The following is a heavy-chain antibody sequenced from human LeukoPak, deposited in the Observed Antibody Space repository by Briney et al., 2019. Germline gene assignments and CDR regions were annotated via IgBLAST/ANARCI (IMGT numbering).Heavy chain of an antibody. D-gene: IGHD5-18*01. CDR1: GGSISSYH. CDR3: ARVGVDTAMAYYYYYYGMDV. V-gene: IGHV4-59*01. Sequence: TPSETLSLTCTVSGGSISSYHWSWIRQPPGKGLEWIGYIYYSGSTNYNPSLKSRVTISVDTSKNQFSLKLSSVTAADTAVYYCARVGVDTAMAYYYYYYGMDVWGQGTTVTVSS. J-gene: IGHJ6*02. CDR2: IYYSGST.